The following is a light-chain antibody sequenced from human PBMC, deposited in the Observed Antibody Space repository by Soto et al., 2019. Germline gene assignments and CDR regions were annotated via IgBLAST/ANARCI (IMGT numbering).Light chain of an antibody. CDR3: QQTLSVPRT. CDR2: DAS. Sequence: DIQMTQSPSSLSASVGDRVTITCQASQDISEYLNWYQQKPGKAPNLLIHDASNLETGVPSRFSGSTTRTDFTLTITGLQPEDSATYYCQQTLSVPRTFGLGTKVDIK. CDR1: QDISEY. V-gene: IGKV1-33*01. J-gene: IGKJ1*01.